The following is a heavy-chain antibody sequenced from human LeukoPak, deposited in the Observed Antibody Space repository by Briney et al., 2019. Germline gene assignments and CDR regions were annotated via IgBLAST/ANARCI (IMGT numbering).Heavy chain of an antibody. D-gene: IGHD5-12*01. CDR3: ARPYESEGYSGHEYYFDY. CDR1: GYTFTSYY. J-gene: IGHJ4*02. CDR2: INPSGGST. V-gene: IGHV1-46*01. Sequence: ASVKVSCKASGYTFTSYYMHWVRQAPGQGLEWMGIINPSGGSTSYAQKFQGRVTMTRDTSTSTVYMELSSLRSEDTAVYYCARPYESEGYSGHEYYFDYWGQGTLVTVSS.